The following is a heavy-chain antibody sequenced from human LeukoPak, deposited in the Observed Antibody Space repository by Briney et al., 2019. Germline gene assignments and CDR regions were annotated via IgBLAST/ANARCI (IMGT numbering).Heavy chain of an antibody. CDR1: GGSFSGYY. CDR2: INHSGST. V-gene: IGHV4-34*01. J-gene: IGHJ4*02. CDR3: ASSGEIAAAGTSHDY. D-gene: IGHD6-13*01. Sequence: SETLSLTCAVYGGSFSGYYWSWIRQPPGKGLKWIGEINHSGSTNYNPSLKSRVTISVDTSKNQFSLKLSSVTAADTAVYYCASSGEIAAAGTSHDYWGQGTLVTVSS.